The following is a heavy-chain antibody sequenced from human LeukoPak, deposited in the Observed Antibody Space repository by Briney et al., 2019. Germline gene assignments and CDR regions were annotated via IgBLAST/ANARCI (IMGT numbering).Heavy chain of an antibody. V-gene: IGHV1-18*01. CDR3: ARDPSITGTAHFDY. J-gene: IGHJ4*02. CDR1: VYTFTIYG. D-gene: IGHD1-20*01. CDR2: ISAYNGNT. Sequence: GASVKVSCKASVYTFTIYGISWVRQAPGQGLEWMGWISAYNGNTNYAQKLQGRVTMTTDTSTSTAYMELRSLRSDDTAVYYCARDPSITGTAHFDYWGQGTLVTVSS.